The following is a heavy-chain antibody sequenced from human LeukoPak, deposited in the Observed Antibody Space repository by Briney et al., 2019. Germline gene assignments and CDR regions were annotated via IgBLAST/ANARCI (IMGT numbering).Heavy chain of an antibody. J-gene: IGHJ4*02. Sequence: GGSLRLSCAASGFTFSSYEMNWVRQAPGKGLEWVSYISSSGSTIYYADSVKGRFTISRDNAKNSLHLQMNSLRAEDTALYYCARRDGDPDYWGQGTLVTVSS. D-gene: IGHD4-17*01. CDR3: ARRDGDPDY. CDR2: ISSSGSTI. CDR1: GFTFSSYE. V-gene: IGHV3-48*03.